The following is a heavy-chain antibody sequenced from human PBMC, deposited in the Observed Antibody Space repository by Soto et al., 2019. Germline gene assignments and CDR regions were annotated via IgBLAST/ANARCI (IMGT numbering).Heavy chain of an antibody. CDR2: VYWDDDK. J-gene: IGHJ4*01. Sequence: QITLKESGPTLVKPTQTLTLTCILSGFSLSTNGVAAGGIRQPPGKALQWLALVYWDDDKRYSPFLRSRLTITEDTSKNKVNLTMTNMEPEDTATYYCVHSEDACPGWSLDCLGQGTLVTVSS. CDR3: VHSEDACPGWSLDC. CDR1: GFSLSTNGVA. V-gene: IGHV2-5*02. D-gene: IGHD1-1*01.